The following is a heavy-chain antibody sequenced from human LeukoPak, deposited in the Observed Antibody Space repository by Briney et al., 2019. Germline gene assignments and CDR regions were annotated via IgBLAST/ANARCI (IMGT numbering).Heavy chain of an antibody. J-gene: IGHJ6*03. CDR2: IIPIFGTA. CDR1: GGTFSSYA. Sequence: SVKVSCKASGGTFSSYAISWVRQAPGQGLEWMGGIIPIFGTANYAQKFQGRVTITADKSTSTAYMELSSLRSEDTAVYYCARAITMVRGVNYYYYYYMDVWGKGTTVTVSS. D-gene: IGHD3-10*01. CDR3: ARAITMVRGVNYYYYYYMDV. V-gene: IGHV1-69*06.